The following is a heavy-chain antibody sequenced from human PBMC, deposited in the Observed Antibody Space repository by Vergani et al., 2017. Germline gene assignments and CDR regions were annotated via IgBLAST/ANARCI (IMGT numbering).Heavy chain of an antibody. Sequence: QVQLVESGGGMVQPGRSLRLSCAASGFTFSSYAMHWVRQAPGKGLEWVAVISYDGSNKYYADSVKGRFTISRHNSKNTLYLQMNSLRAEDTAVYYCARAGDDYGDYYYMDVWGKGTTVTVSS. V-gene: IGHV3-30*14. CDR3: ARAGDDYGDYYYMDV. D-gene: IGHD4-17*01. CDR2: ISYDGSNK. CDR1: GFTFSSYA. J-gene: IGHJ6*03.